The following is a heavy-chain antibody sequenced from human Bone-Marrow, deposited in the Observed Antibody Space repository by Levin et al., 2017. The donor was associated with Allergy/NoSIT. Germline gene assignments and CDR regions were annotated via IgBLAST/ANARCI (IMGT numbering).Heavy chain of an antibody. V-gene: IGHV3-30*18. CDR3: AKADAPKYYYDSSGYYSGMDV. CDR1: GFTFSNYG. D-gene: IGHD3-22*01. Sequence: TGGSLRLSCAASGFTFSNYGIHWVRQAPGKGLEWVAVISYDGGNKNYVASVKGRFTISRDNSKNTLYLQMNSLRAEDTAVYYCAKADAPKYYYDSSGYYSGMDVWGQGTTVTVSS. CDR2: ISYDGGNK. J-gene: IGHJ6*02.